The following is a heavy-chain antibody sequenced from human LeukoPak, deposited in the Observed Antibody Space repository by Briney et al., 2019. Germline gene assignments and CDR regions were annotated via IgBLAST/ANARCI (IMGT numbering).Heavy chain of an antibody. CDR1: GVSISSGSYY. D-gene: IGHD3-9*01. J-gene: IGHJ5*02. Sequence: SETLSLTCTASGVSISSGSYYWSWIRQPAGKGLEWIGRIYTSGSTNYNPSLKSRVTISVDTSKNQFSLKLSSVTAADTAVYYCARALRYFDWADNWFDPWGQGTLVTVSS. CDR3: ARALRYFDWADNWFDP. CDR2: IYTSGST. V-gene: IGHV4-61*02.